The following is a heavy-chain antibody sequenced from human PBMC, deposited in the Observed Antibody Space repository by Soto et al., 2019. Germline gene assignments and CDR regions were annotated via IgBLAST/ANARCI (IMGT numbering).Heavy chain of an antibody. Sequence: QVQLVQSGAEVKKPGASVKVSCKAPRYIFTAYFMHWVRQAPGQELEWMGWINPNNGATHYGLSFQGRVTMTRDTSIRTAYMELSSLRSDDTAVYYCASHDPGARFDPWGQGTLVIVSS. V-gene: IGHV1-2*02. CDR3: ASHDPGARFDP. CDR2: INPNNGAT. D-gene: IGHD1-1*01. J-gene: IGHJ5*02. CDR1: RYIFTAYF.